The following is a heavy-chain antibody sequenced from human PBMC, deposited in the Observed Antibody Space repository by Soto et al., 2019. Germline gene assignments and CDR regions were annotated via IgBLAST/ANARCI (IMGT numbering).Heavy chain of an antibody. D-gene: IGHD6-6*01. J-gene: IGHJ6*02. CDR2: ISYDGSNK. V-gene: IGHV3-30*18. CDR1: GFTFSSYG. CDR3: AKDSSSFADYYYYYGMDV. Sequence: GSLRLSCAASGFTFSSYGMHWVRQAPGKGLEWVAVISYDGSNKYYADSVKGRFTISRDNSKNTLYLQMNSLRAEDTAVYYCAKDSSSFADYYYYYGMDVWGQGTTVTVSS.